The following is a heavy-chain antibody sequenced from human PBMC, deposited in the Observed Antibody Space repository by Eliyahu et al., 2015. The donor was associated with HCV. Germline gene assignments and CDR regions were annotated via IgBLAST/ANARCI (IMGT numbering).Heavy chain of an antibody. CDR2: INAHNGDP. J-gene: IGHJ4*02. CDR1: GXSFSNYY. Sequence: QVQLVQSGAEVKKPGASVRVSCKASGXSFSNYYXNWVRQAPGQGLEWMGRINAHNGDPNYVEKLQGRVTMTTDTSTNTAYMELRSLRSDDTAVYYCAFCGGDCYIGDYWGQGTLVTVSS. CDR3: AFCGGDCYIGDY. V-gene: IGHV1-18*01. D-gene: IGHD2-21*01.